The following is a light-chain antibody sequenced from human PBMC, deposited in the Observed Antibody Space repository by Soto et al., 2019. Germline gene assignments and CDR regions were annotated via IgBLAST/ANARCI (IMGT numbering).Light chain of an antibody. CDR2: RAS. V-gene: IGKV3-15*01. J-gene: IGKJ1*01. CDR1: HYIYSN. Sequence: EIVMTQSPATLSVSPGEGATLSFTASHYIYSNVAWFQQRPGQAPRLLIYRASTRATGTPARFSGSGSGTEFTLTITSLQSEDFALYYCQQYHNLWTFGQGTKVDIK. CDR3: QQYHNLWT.